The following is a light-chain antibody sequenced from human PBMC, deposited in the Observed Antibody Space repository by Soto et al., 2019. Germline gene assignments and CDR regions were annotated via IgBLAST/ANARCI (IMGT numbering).Light chain of an antibody. Sequence: QSVLPQPASVSGSPGQSITISCTGTSSDFGAYNSVSWYQQRPGKAPKLMIHDVSNRPSGVSNRFSASKSGNTASLTISGLQAEDEADYYCLSYTSTTTYVFGTGTKVTVL. CDR1: SSDFGAYNS. CDR3: LSYTSTTTYV. J-gene: IGLJ1*01. CDR2: DVS. V-gene: IGLV2-14*01.